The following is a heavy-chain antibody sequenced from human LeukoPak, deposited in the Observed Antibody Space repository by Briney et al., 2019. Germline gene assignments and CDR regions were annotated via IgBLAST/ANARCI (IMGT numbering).Heavy chain of an antibody. CDR3: ARESDSSGWYDY. J-gene: IGHJ4*02. D-gene: IGHD6-19*01. CDR1: GFNFDDYA. CDR2: ISGDGGST. V-gene: IGHV3-43*02. Sequence: SGRSLRLSCAAPGFNFDDYAIHWVRQAPGKGLEWVSLISGDGGSTFYADSVRGRFTISRDNSKNSLYLQMSSLRSEDTALYFCARESDSSGWYDYWGQGTLVTVSS.